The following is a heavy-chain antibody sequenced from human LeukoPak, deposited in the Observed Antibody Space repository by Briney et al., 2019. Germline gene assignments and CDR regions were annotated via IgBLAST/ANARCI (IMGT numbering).Heavy chain of an antibody. J-gene: IGHJ3*02. Sequence: GGSLRLSCAASGFTFSSYGMHWLRQAPGKGLEWVAVIWYDGSNKYYAEPVKGRFTISRDNSKNTLHLQMNSLRAEDTAVYYCARDPPMYYYDEPGSRDAFDIWGQGTMVTVSS. CDR3: ARDPPMYYYDEPGSRDAFDI. CDR1: GFTFSSYG. V-gene: IGHV3-33*01. CDR2: IWYDGSNK. D-gene: IGHD3-22*01.